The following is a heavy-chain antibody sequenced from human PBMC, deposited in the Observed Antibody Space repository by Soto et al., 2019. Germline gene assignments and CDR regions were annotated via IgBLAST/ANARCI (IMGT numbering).Heavy chain of an antibody. Sequence: EVQLLESGGGLVQPGESLRLSCAASGFTFDDYFMDWVRQGPGKGLEWVTGINKNGETAQYAGSVRGRFTISRDNARNTLYLQMNRQRAKDTALYYCAKDLHWYGMDVWGQGTTVTVSS. D-gene: IGHD1-20*01. CDR2: INKNGETA. J-gene: IGHJ6*02. CDR1: GFTFDDYF. CDR3: AKDLHWYGMDV. V-gene: IGHV3-23*01.